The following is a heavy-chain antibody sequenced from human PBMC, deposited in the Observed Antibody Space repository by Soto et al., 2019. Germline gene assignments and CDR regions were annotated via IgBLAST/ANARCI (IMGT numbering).Heavy chain of an antibody. Sequence: SETLSLTSTVSGGSISSGGYYWSWIRQHPGRGLEWIGYIYYSGSTYYNPSLKSRVTISVDTSKNQFSLKLSSVTAADTAVYYCAREAGQGYYYYYGMDVWGQGTTVTVSS. J-gene: IGHJ6*02. CDR2: IYYSGST. CDR1: GGSISSGGYY. CDR3: AREAGQGYYYYYGMDV. V-gene: IGHV4-31*03.